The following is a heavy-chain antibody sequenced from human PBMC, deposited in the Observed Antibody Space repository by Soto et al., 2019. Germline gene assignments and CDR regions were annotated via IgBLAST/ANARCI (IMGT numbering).Heavy chain of an antibody. CDR1: GFTFSSYG. Sequence: QVQLVESGGGVVQPGRSLRLSCAASGFTFSSYGMHWVRQAPGKGLEWVAIISYDGSNTYYADSVKGRFTISRDNSKNTVDLQMNSLRDEDTSVYYCAKEGGLSGSYYISSSYYFDYWGQGTLVTVSS. CDR3: AKEGGLSGSYYISSSYYFDY. CDR2: ISYDGSNT. V-gene: IGHV3-30*18. J-gene: IGHJ4*02. D-gene: IGHD1-26*01.